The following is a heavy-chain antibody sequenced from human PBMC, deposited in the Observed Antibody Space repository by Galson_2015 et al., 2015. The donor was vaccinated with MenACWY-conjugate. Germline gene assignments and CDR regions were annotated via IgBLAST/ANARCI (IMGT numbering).Heavy chain of an antibody. J-gene: IGHJ4*02. CDR3: ATSDYLHY. CDR2: VDPEDGET. Sequence: VKVSCKVSGYTFIDYKMHWVQQAPGKGLGWMGLVDPEDGETVYAEKFQGRVTITADTSIDTAYMELSSLRSEDTAVYFCATSDYLHYWGQGTLVTVSS. CDR1: GYTFIDYK. D-gene: IGHD5-12*01. V-gene: IGHV1-69-2*01.